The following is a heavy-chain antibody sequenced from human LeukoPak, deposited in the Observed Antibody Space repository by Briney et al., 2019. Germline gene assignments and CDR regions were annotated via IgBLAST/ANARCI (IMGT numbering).Heavy chain of an antibody. CDR3: ARPYYYDSSGYYYYFDY. J-gene: IGHJ4*02. CDR2: IIPIFGTA. CDR1: GGTFSSYA. V-gene: IGHV1-69*13. Sequence: SVKVSCKASGGTFSSYAISWVQQAPGQGLEWMGGIIPIFGTANYAQKFQGRVTITADESTSTAYMELSSLRSEDTAVYYCARPYYYDSSGYYYYFDYWGQGTLVTVSS. D-gene: IGHD3-22*01.